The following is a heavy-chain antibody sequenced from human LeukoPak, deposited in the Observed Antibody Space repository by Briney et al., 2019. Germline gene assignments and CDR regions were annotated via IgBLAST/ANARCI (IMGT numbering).Heavy chain of an antibody. CDR2: ISSSGNTK. J-gene: IGHJ4*02. CDR3: ARDFLTGYFDY. Sequence: PGRSLRLSCAASGFTFSTYNMNWVRQARGKGLEGVSYISSSGNTKYYADSVKGRFTISRDNVENSLFLQMNSLSDEDTAVYYCARDFLTGYFDYWGQGTLVTVSS. CDR1: GFTFSTYN. V-gene: IGHV3-48*02. D-gene: IGHD3-9*01.